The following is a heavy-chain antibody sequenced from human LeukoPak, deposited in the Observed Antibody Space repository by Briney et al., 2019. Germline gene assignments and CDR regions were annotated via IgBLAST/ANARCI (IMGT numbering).Heavy chain of an antibody. D-gene: IGHD3-22*01. Sequence: PSETLSLTCTVSGGSISSSSYYWGWIRQPPGTGLEWIGSIYYSGSTYYNPSLKSRVTISVDTSKNQFSLKLSSVTAADTAVYYCARVHYYDSSGYVGFVDYWGQGTLVTVSS. CDR3: ARVHYYDSSGYVGFVDY. J-gene: IGHJ4*02. CDR2: IYYSGST. V-gene: IGHV4-39*07. CDR1: GGSISSSSYY.